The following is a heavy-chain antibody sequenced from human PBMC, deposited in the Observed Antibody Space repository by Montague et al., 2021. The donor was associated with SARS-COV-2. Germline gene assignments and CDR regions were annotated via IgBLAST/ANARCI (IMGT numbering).Heavy chain of an antibody. V-gene: IGHV4-4*07. CDR1: AGSITNYY. Sequence: SETLPLTCTVSAGSITNYYWSWIRQSAGKGLEWIGRIYPSGDTSYNPSLKSRVTVSVDTSKSQFSLNLNSLTVADTAVYYCASSYGSGYYGFDYWGQGIPVTVSS. D-gene: IGHD3-10*01. J-gene: IGHJ4*02. CDR2: IYPSGDT. CDR3: ASSYGSGYYGFDY.